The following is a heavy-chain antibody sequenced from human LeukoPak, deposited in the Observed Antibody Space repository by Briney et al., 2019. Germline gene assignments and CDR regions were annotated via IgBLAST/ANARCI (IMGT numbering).Heavy chain of an antibody. CDR3: ARDHALVVPAARHDAFDI. CDR2: IYHSGST. Sequence: SGTLSLTCAVSGGSISSSNWWSWVRQPPGKGLEWIGEIYHSGSTNYNPSLKSRVTISVDKSKNQFSLKLSSVTAADTAVYYCARDHALVVPAARHDAFDIWAKGQWSPSLQ. J-gene: IGHJ3*02. V-gene: IGHV4-4*02. CDR1: GGSISSSNW. D-gene: IGHD2-2*01.